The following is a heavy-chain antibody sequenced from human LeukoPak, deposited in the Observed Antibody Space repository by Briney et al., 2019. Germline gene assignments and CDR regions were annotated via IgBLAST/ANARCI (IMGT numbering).Heavy chain of an antibody. V-gene: IGHV3-23*01. CDR1: GFTFSSYA. J-gene: IGHJ4*02. CDR3: AKGTAYSSSWSWRANYYLDY. CDR2: ISGSGGST. D-gene: IGHD6-13*01. Sequence: GGSLRLSCAASGFTFSSYAMSWVRQAPGKGLEWVSAISGSGGSTYYADSVKGRFTTSRDNSKNPLYLQMNSLRAEDTAVYYCAKGTAYSSSWSWRANYYLDYWGQGTLVTVSS.